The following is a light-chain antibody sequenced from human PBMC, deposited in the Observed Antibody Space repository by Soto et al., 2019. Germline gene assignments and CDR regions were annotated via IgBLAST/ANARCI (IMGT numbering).Light chain of an antibody. CDR1: QSVSSN. CDR2: GAS. J-gene: IGKJ4*01. Sequence: EIVMTQSPATLSVSPGERVTLSCRASQSVSSNLAWYQQKPGQAPRLVIFGASTRATGIPARFSGSGSGTEFTLTVSSLQSEDFALYSCQQYNNWVTFGGGTKVEIK. CDR3: QQYNNWVT. V-gene: IGKV3-15*01.